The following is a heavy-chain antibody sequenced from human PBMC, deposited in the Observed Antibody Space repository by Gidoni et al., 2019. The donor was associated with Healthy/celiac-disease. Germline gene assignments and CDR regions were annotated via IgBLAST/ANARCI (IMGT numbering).Heavy chain of an antibody. J-gene: IGHJ5*02. V-gene: IGHV4-34*01. CDR3: ARYWSQLVRGFDP. CDR2: INHSGST. D-gene: IGHD6-13*01. CDR1: GGSFSGYY. Sequence: QVQLQQWGAGLLKPSETLSLTCAVYGGSFSGYYWSWIRQPPGKGLEWIGEINHSGSTNYNPSLKSRVTISVDTSKNQFSLKLSSVTAADTAVYYCARYWSQLVRGFDPWGQGTLVTVSS.